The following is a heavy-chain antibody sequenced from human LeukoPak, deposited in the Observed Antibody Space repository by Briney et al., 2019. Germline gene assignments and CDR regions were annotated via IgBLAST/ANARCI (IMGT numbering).Heavy chain of an antibody. V-gene: IGHV4-34*01. CDR1: GGSFSGYY. D-gene: IGHD2-15*01. Sequence: SETLSLTCAVYGGSFSGYYWSWIRQPPGKGLEWIGEINHSGSTNYNPSLKSRVTISVDTSKNQFSLKLSSVTAADTAVYYCATGRLGYCSGGSCYSGRNWFDPWGQGTLVTVSS. CDR3: ATGRLGYCSGGSCYSGRNWFDP. J-gene: IGHJ5*02. CDR2: INHSGST.